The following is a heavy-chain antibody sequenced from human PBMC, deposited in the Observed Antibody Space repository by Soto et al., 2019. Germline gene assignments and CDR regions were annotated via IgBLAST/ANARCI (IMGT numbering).Heavy chain of an antibody. D-gene: IGHD1-26*01. J-gene: IGHJ4*02. CDR2: IYFDGITT. CDR1: GFTLNTHW. CDR3: ARGGAMGVDY. V-gene: IGHV3-74*01. Sequence: GGSLRLSCTASGFTLNTHWMHWVRQAPGKGLVWVSRIYFDGITTNYADSVKGRLTVYRDNAKSTVYLHVNTLRDEDTAVYYCARGGAMGVDYWGQGTLATVSS.